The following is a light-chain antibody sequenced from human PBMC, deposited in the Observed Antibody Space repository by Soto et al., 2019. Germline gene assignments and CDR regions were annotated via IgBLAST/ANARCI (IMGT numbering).Light chain of an antibody. Sequence: ERVLTQSPATLSVSPGERATLSCRASQSVSSDLAWYQHKPGQAPRLLIYGASTRATGIPVRFSGSGSGTEFTLTISSLQSEDFGVYYCQHYNNQPLSFGGGAKVDI. CDR1: QSVSSD. CDR3: QHYNNQPLS. J-gene: IGKJ4*01. CDR2: GAS. V-gene: IGKV3-15*01.